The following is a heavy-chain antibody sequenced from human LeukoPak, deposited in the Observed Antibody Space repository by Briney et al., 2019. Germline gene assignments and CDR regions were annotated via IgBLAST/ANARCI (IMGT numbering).Heavy chain of an antibody. CDR2: MYTTGTT. Sequence: SETLSLTCTVSGGSMDSYRWSWIRQPAGKELERIGHMYTTGTTRYKSALKSRVSMSIDTSTNQFSLTLSSVTAADTAVYYCARGLRDVRGWYHHDFWGQGTLVTVSS. J-gene: IGHJ4*02. D-gene: IGHD6-19*01. V-gene: IGHV4-4*07. CDR1: GGSMDSYR. CDR3: ARGLRDVRGWYHHDF.